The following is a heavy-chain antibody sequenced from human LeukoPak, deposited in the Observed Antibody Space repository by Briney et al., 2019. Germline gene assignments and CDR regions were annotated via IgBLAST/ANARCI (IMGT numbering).Heavy chain of an antibody. V-gene: IGHV1-2*02. D-gene: IGHD2-15*01. CDR2: ISPNSGGT. Sequence: ASAKVSCKASGYTFTGYYMHWVRQAPGQGLEWMGWISPNSGGTNYAQKFQGRVTMTRDTSISTAYMELSRLRSDDTAVYYCASLLGYCSGGSCSPYYFDYWGQGTLVTVSS. J-gene: IGHJ4*02. CDR1: GYTFTGYY. CDR3: ASLLGYCSGGSCSPYYFDY.